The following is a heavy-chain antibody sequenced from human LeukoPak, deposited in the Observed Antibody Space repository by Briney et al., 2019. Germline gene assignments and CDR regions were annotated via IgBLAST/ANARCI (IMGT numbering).Heavy chain of an antibody. CDR1: GGSISSGSYY. J-gene: IGHJ3*02. D-gene: IGHD2-21*02. Sequence: SQTLSLTRTVSGGSISSGSYYWSWIRQPAGKGLEWIGRIYTSGSTNYNPSLKSRVTISVDTSKNQFSLKLNSVTAADTAVYYCARYRNCGSDCYDAFDIWGQGTMVTVSS. CDR2: IYTSGST. CDR3: ARYRNCGSDCYDAFDI. V-gene: IGHV4-61*02.